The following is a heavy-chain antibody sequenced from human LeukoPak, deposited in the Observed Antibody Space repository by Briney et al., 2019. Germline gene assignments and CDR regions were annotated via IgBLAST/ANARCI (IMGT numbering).Heavy chain of an antibody. D-gene: IGHD3-3*01. J-gene: IGHJ4*02. CDR2: ISAYNGNT. V-gene: IGHV1-18*01. Sequence: GASAKVSFKASGYTFTSYGISWVRQAPGQGLEWMGWISAYNGNTNYAQKLQGRVTMTTDTSTSTAYMELRSLRSDDTAVYYCARDWLRFLEWPEGALDYWGQGTLVTVSS. CDR3: ARDWLRFLEWPEGALDY. CDR1: GYTFTSYG.